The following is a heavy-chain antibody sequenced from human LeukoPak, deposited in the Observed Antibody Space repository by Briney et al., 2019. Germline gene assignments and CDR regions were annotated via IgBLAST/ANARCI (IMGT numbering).Heavy chain of an antibody. J-gene: IGHJ4*02. CDR3: ARDRLGYYYDSSGYYPAFGY. D-gene: IGHD3-22*01. CDR1: GFTFSSYG. CDR2: IWYDGRNK. V-gene: IGHV3-33*01. Sequence: GGSLRLSCAASGFTFSSYGMHWVRQAPGKGLEWVAVIWYDGRNKYYADSVKGRFTISRDNSKNTLYLQMNSLRAEDTAVYYCARDRLGYYYDSSGYYPAFGYWGQGTLVTVSS.